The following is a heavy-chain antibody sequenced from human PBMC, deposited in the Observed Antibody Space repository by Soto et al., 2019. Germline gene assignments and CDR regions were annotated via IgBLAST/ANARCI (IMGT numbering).Heavy chain of an antibody. CDR1: GFTFSDYY. CDR2: IRSSGSTI. CDR3: AREGSDCSSTSCYSSSWYAFDI. D-gene: IGHD2-2*02. J-gene: IGHJ3*02. V-gene: IGHV3-11*01. Sequence: GGSLRLSCAASGFTFSDYYMSWIRQAPGKGLEWVSYIRSSGSTIYYADSVKGRFTISRDNAKNSLYLQMNSLRAEDTAVYYCAREGSDCSSTSCYSSSWYAFDIWGQGTMVTVSS.